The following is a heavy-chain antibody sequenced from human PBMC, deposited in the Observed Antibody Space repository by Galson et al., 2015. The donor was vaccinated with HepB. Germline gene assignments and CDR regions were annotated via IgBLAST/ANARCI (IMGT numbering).Heavy chain of an antibody. D-gene: IGHD6-13*01. CDR2: IYYTGST. J-gene: IGHJ4*02. CDR1: DDSISSSDYY. Sequence: SETLSLTCTVSDDSISSSDYYWGWIRQPPGKGLQWMASIYYTGSTQYSSSLKSRVTISMDRSKSQFSLKMTSVTAADTAVYYCARHVRTAAAGTTGFDYWGPGTLVTVSS. V-gene: IGHV4-39*01. CDR3: ARHVRTAAAGTTGFDY.